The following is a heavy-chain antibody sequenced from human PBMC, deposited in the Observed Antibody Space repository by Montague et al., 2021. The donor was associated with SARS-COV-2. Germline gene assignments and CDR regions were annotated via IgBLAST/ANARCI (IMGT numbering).Heavy chain of an antibody. CDR1: GFTFSSQW. CDR2: IKEDGSVR. Sequence: SLRLSCAASGFTFSSQWMSWVRQAPGKGLEWVANIKEDGSVRQYADSVKGRFTISRDNAKNSLLLQMNSLRVEDTAVYYCSRGDFFDYWGQGTLVTVSS. V-gene: IGHV3-7*01. CDR3: SRGDFFDY. J-gene: IGHJ4*02.